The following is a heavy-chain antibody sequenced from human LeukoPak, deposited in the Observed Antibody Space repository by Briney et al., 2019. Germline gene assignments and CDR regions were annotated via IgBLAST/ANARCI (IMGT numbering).Heavy chain of an antibody. V-gene: IGHV4-59*01. CDR3: ARGWGYYDFWSGYYGFDY. D-gene: IGHD3-3*01. J-gene: IGHJ4*02. CDR2: IYYSGST. CDR1: GGSISSYY. Sequence: PSETLSLTCTVPGGSISSYYWSWIRQPPGKGLEWIGYIYYSGSTNYNPSLKSRVTISVDTSKNQFSLKLSSVTAADTAVYYCARGWGYYDFWSGYYGFDYWGQGTLVTVSS.